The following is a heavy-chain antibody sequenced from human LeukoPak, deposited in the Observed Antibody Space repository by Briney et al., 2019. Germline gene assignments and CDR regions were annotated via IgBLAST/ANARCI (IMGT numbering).Heavy chain of an antibody. D-gene: IGHD1-7*01. V-gene: IGHV3-21*01. Sequence: GGSLRLSCAASGFTFSSYSMNWVRQAPGKGLEWVSSISSSSSYIYYADSVKGRFTISRDNAKNSLYLQMNSLRAEDTAVYYCARDSGNYLDAFDIWGQGTMVTVSS. CDR2: ISSSSSYI. CDR1: GFTFSSYS. J-gene: IGHJ3*02. CDR3: ARDSGNYLDAFDI.